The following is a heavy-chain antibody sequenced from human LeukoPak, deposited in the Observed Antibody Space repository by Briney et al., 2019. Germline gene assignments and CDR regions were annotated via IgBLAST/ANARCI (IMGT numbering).Heavy chain of an antibody. J-gene: IGHJ4*02. V-gene: IGHV1-46*01. CDR2: INPSGGGS. CDR1: GYTFTDYF. CDR3: ARGSATASYDFDY. Sequence: ASVKVSCKASGYTFTDYFIHWVRQAPGQGLEWMGIINPSGGGSSYAQKFQGRVTMTRDTSTSTVYMELSSLRSEDTAVFCCARGSATASYDFDYWGQGTLVTVSS. D-gene: IGHD6-13*01.